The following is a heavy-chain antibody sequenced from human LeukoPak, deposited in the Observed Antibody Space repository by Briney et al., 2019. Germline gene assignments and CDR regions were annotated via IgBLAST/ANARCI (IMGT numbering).Heavy chain of an antibody. D-gene: IGHD5-24*01. V-gene: IGHV5-51*01. CDR3: ARRFSMAYVDY. J-gene: IGHJ4*02. CDR1: GYSFTNYW. CDR2: IYPGDSDT. Sequence: GESLKTSLKGSGYSFTNYWIGWVREMPAQGLGWMGIIYPGDSDTRYSPSFQGQVTISADKSISTAYLQWSSLKASDTAMYYCARRFSMAYVDYWGQGTLVTVSS.